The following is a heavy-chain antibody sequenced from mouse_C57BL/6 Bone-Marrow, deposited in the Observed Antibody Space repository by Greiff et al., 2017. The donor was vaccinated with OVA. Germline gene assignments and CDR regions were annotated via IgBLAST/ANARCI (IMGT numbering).Heavy chain of an antibody. J-gene: IGHJ4*01. V-gene: IGHV1-7*01. CDR3: AKIYYGYPYAMDY. Sequence: VQLQESGAELAKPGASVKLSCKASGYTFTSYWMHWVKQRPGQGLEWIGYINPSSGYTKYNQKFKDKATLTADKSSSTDYMQLSSLTYEDSAVYYCAKIYYGYPYAMDYWGQGTSVTVSS. D-gene: IGHD2-2*01. CDR2: INPSSGYT. CDR1: GYTFTSYW.